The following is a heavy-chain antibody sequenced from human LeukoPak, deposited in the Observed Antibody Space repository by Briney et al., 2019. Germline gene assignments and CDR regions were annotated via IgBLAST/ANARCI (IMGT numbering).Heavy chain of an antibody. J-gene: IGHJ4*02. D-gene: IGHD6-19*01. CDR2: ISGSGGST. Sequence: GGSLRLSCAASGFTFSSYAMSWVRQAPGKGLEWVSAISGSGGSTYYADSVKGRFTISRDNSKITLYLQMNSLRAEDTAVYYCAKPNSGWYDFNYWGQGTLVTVSS. CDR1: GFTFSSYA. V-gene: IGHV3-23*01. CDR3: AKPNSGWYDFNY.